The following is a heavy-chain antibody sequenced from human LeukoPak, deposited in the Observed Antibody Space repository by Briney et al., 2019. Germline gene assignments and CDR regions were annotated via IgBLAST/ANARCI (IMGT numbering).Heavy chain of an antibody. V-gene: IGHV3-7*01. CDR2: IKQDGSEK. D-gene: IGHD6-13*01. J-gene: IGHJ5*02. Sequence: GGSLRLSCVASGFTFGNYWMSWVRQAPGKGLEWLANIKQDGSEKYYVDSVKGRFTISRDNAKNSLYLQMNSLRAEDTAVYYCARDGYSSSWFGSNWFDPWGQGTLVTVSS. CDR3: ARDGYSSSWFGSNWFDP. CDR1: GFTFGNYW.